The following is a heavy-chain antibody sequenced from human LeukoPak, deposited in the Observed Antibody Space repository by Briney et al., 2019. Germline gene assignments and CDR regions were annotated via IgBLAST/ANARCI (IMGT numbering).Heavy chain of an antibody. CDR3: AKWSPFGGNPGY. Sequence: GGSLRLSCAASGFTFSSYAMNWVRQAPGKGLEWVSAISGNGGSTYYADSVKGRFTISRDNSKNTLYLHMNSLRAEDTAVYYCAKWSPFGGNPGYWGQGTLVTVSS. CDR1: GFTFSSYA. CDR2: ISGNGGST. D-gene: IGHD4-23*01. J-gene: IGHJ4*02. V-gene: IGHV3-23*01.